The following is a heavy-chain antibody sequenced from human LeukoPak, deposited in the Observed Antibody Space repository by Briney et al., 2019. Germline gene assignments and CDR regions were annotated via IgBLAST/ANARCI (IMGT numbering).Heavy chain of an antibody. Sequence: PGRSLRLSCAASGFTFSSYAMHWVRQAPGKGLVWVSRINSDGSSTSYADSVKGRFTISRDNAKNTLYLQMNSLRAEDTAVYYCARDPPVRYCSGGSCYSGAFDIWGQGTMVTVSS. J-gene: IGHJ3*02. D-gene: IGHD2-15*01. V-gene: IGHV3-74*01. CDR2: INSDGSST. CDR3: ARDPPVRYCSGGSCYSGAFDI. CDR1: GFTFSSYA.